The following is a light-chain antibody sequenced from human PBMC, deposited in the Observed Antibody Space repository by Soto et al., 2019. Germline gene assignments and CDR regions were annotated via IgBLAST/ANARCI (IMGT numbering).Light chain of an antibody. J-gene: IGKJ2*01. V-gene: IGKV4-1*01. Sequence: DIVMIQSPDSLAVSLGERATINCKSSQRVLYSPINKNLVAWYQQKPGQPPKVLVYWASAREAGVPDRFSGSGSGTEFTLTISSLQAEDVAVYYCQQYFSIPYTFGQGTKLEIK. CDR3: QQYFSIPYT. CDR2: WAS. CDR1: QRVLYSPINKNL.